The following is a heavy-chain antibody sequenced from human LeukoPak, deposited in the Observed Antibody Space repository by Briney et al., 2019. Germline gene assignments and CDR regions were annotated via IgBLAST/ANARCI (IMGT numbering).Heavy chain of an antibody. V-gene: IGHV3-7*01. D-gene: IGHD3-10*01. J-gene: IGHJ4*02. CDR3: ARPPGSYYKSPFGY. CDR2: IKQDGSEK. CDR1: GFTFSSYW. Sequence: GGSLRLSCAASGFTFSSYWMSWVRQAPGKGLEWVANIKQDGSEKYYVDSVKGRFTISRDNAKNSLYLQMNSLRAEDTAVYYCARPPGSYYKSPFGYWGQGALVTVSS.